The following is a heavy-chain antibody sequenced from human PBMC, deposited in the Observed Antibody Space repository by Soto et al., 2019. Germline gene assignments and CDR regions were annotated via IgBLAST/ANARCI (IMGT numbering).Heavy chain of an antibody. J-gene: IGHJ4*02. CDR1: GGSISSSSYY. CDR3: ARGYCTNGVCLYFDY. V-gene: IGHV4-39*01. CDR2: IYYSGST. D-gene: IGHD2-8*01. Sequence: SETLSLTCTVSGGSISSSSYYWGWIRQPPGKGLEWIGSIYYSGSTYYNPSLKSRVTISVDTSKNQFSLKLSSVTAADTAVYYCARGYCTNGVCLYFDYWGQGTLVTVSS.